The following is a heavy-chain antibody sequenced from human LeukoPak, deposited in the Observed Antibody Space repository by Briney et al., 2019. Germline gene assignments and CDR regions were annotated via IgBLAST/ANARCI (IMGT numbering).Heavy chain of an antibody. V-gene: IGHV3-7*01. CDR1: GFTFSPYW. CDR2: VNPDGSET. J-gene: IGHJ4*02. D-gene: IGHD2-2*01. Sequence: GGSLRLSCATSGFTFSPYWMNWVRKAPGKGLEWVANVNPDGSETYYLDSVKGRFTISRDNVKNSLYLLMNSLRAEDTAVYYCGRWGIEAAIDYWGQGTLVTVSS. CDR3: GRWGIEAAIDY.